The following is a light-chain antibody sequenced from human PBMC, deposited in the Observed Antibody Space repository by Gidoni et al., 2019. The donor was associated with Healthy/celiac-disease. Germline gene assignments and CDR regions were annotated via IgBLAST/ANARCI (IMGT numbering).Light chain of an antibody. CDR2: LGS. CDR1: QSLLHSNGYNY. J-gene: IGKJ4*01. CDR3: MQALQTLLT. V-gene: IGKV2-28*01. Sequence: DIVMTQSPLTLPVTPGEPASISCRSSQSLLHSNGYNYLDWYLQKPGQSPQLLIYLGSNRASGVPDRFSGSGSGTDFTLQLSRVEAEDVGVYYCMQALQTLLTFGGGTKVEIK.